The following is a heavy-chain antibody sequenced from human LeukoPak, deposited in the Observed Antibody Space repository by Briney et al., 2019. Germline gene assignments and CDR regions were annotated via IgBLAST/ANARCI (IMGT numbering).Heavy chain of an antibody. J-gene: IGHJ4*02. D-gene: IGHD3/OR15-3a*01. V-gene: IGHV1-69*13. Sequence: GASVKVSCKASGGIFSSYAISWVRQAPGQGLEWMGGIIPIFGTANYAQKFQGRVTITADESTSTAYTELRSLRSDDTAVYYCARDRSDWNYVDYWGQGTLVTVSS. CDR2: IIPIFGTA. CDR1: GGIFSSYA. CDR3: ARDRSDWNYVDY.